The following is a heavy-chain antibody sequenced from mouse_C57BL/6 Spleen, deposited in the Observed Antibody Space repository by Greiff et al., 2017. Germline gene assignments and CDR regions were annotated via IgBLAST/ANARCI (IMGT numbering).Heavy chain of an antibody. CDR3: SRDRGLDAPFDY. D-gene: IGHD4-1*01. Sequence: EVKLQESGGGLVKPGGSLKLSCAASGFTFSSYAMSWVRQTPEKRLEWVATISDGGSYTYYPDNVKGRFTISRDNAKNNLYLQMSHLKSEDTAMYDCSRDRGLDAPFDYWGQGTTLTVSS. V-gene: IGHV5-4*01. J-gene: IGHJ2*01. CDR1: GFTFSSYA. CDR2: ISDGGSYT.